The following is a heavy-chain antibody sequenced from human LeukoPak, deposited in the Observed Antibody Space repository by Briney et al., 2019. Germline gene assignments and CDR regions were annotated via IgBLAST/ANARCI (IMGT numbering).Heavy chain of an antibody. V-gene: IGHV3-53*01. CDR2: IYSGGST. Sequence: GGSLRLYCAASGFIVSSNYMSWVRQAPGKGLEWVSVIYSGGSTYYPDSVKGRFTISRDNSKNTLYLQMDSLRADDTAVYYCTRDLGSGGRNPFDYWGQGTLVTVSS. CDR1: GFIVSSNY. J-gene: IGHJ4*02. CDR3: TRDLGSGGRNPFDY. D-gene: IGHD2-15*01.